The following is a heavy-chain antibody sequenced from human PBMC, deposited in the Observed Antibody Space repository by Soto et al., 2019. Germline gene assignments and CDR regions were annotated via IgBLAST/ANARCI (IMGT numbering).Heavy chain of an antibody. V-gene: IGHV4-39*01. CDR2: IYYSGST. Sequence: QLQLQESGPGLVKPSETLSLTCTVSGGSISSSSYYWGWIRQPPGKGLECIGSIYYSGSTYYNPSLKSRVTISVDTSKNQFSLKLSSVTAADTAVYYCARAIGSTVTTVFDYWGQGTLVTVSS. CDR3: ARAIGSTVTTVFDY. CDR1: GGSISSSSYY. D-gene: IGHD4-4*01. J-gene: IGHJ4*02.